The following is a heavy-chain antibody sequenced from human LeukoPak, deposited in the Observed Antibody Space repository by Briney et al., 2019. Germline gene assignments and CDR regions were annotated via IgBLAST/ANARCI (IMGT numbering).Heavy chain of an antibody. Sequence: GGSLRLSCAASGFTFSSYSMNWVRQAPGKGLEWVSSISSSSSYIYYADSVKGRFTISRDNAKNSLYLQMNSLRAEDTAVYYCANSYGDYARYYYYYGMDVWGQGTTVTVSS. V-gene: IGHV3-21*01. CDR2: ISSSSSYI. CDR1: GFTFSSYS. J-gene: IGHJ6*02. CDR3: ANSYGDYARYYYYYGMDV. D-gene: IGHD4-17*01.